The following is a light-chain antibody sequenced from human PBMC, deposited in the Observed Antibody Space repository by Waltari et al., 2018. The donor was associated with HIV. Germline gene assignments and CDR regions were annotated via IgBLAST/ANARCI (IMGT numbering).Light chain of an antibody. Sequence: SYELTQPPSMSVSPGQTASITCSGATLGDQYVRWYQQRPGQSPVMVIYQNSERPSGVPERFSGSKSGNTATLTISGTQAINEADYYCQAWDNNSAVFGGGTKLTVL. V-gene: IGLV3-1*01. CDR3: QAWDNNSAV. CDR2: QNS. J-gene: IGLJ2*01. CDR1: TLGDQY.